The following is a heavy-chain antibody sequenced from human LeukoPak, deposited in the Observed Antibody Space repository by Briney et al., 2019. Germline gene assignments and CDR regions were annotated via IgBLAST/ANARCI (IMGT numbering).Heavy chain of an antibody. CDR1: GYTFTSYY. J-gene: IGHJ4*02. V-gene: IGHV3-73*01. Sequence: KVSCKASGYTFTSYYMHWVRQASGKGLEWVGRIRSKANSYATAYAASVKGRFTISRDDSKNTAYLQMNSLKTEDTAVYYCTGYSYGNWGQGTLVTVSS. CDR3: TGYSYGN. D-gene: IGHD5-18*01. CDR2: IRSKANSYAT.